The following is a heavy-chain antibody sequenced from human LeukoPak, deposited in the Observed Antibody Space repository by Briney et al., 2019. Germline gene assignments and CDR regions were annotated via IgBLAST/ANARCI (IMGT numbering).Heavy chain of an antibody. CDR2: IHPSGIF. J-gene: IGHJ4*02. CDR3: ARGRDRSKAGDH. V-gene: IGHV4-34*01. Sequence: SEALSLTCAVYGGSCDDYYCSWLRQPPGKGLEWIGEIHPSGIFYYNSSLLSRVTISIDTSKSQFSLRLTSVTAADTAFYYCARGRDRSKAGDHWGQGSLVTVSS. CDR1: GGSCDDYY. D-gene: IGHD5-24*01.